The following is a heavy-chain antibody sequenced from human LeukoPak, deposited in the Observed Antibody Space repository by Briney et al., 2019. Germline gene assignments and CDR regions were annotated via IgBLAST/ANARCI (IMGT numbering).Heavy chain of an antibody. CDR2: IKQDGSEK. V-gene: IGHV3-7*01. Sequence: PGGLRLSCAASGFTFSNYWMSWVRQAPGKGLEWVANIKQDGSEKYYVDSVKGRFTISRDNAKNSLYLQMNSLRAEDTAVYYCARDLWDYYYYYMDVWGKGTTVTVSS. CDR1: GFTFSNYW. CDR3: ARDLWDYYYYYMDV. D-gene: IGHD7-27*01. J-gene: IGHJ6*03.